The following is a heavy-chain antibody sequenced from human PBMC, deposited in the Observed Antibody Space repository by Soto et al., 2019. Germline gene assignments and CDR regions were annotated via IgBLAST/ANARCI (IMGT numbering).Heavy chain of an antibody. CDR3: AKGSSDFWSGYYHYYGMDV. CDR2: ISGSGGST. Sequence: VGSLRLSCAASGFTFSSYAMSWVRQAPGKGLEWVSAISGSGGSTYYADSVKGRFTISRDNSKNTLYLQMNSLRAEDTAVYYCAKGSSDFWSGYYHYYGMDVWGQGTTVTVSS. CDR1: GFTFSSYA. J-gene: IGHJ6*02. D-gene: IGHD3-3*01. V-gene: IGHV3-23*01.